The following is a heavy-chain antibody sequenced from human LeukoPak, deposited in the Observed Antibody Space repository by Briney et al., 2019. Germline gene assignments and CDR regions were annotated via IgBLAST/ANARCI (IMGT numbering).Heavy chain of an antibody. CDR3: ATKAEWYYHSDY. CDR2: ISASGGST. J-gene: IGHJ4*02. CDR1: GFTFSSYA. Sequence: SGGSLRLSCAASGFTFSSYAMSWVRQAPGKGLEWVSVISASGGSTYYADSVKGRFTISRDNAKNSLYLQMDSLRAEDTGVYYCATKAEWYYHSDYWGQGTLVTVSS. V-gene: IGHV3-23*01. D-gene: IGHD2/OR15-2a*01.